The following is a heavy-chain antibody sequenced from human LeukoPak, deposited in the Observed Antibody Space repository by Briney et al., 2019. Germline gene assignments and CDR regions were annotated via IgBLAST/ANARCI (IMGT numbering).Heavy chain of an antibody. Sequence: GGSLRLSCAASGFTFSSYAMSWVRQAPGKGIEWVSAINGNGRNTYYADSVKGRCTISRDNSKNTLYLHINGLRAEDTAIYYCAKWGPTGYFGCWGQGSLVTVAS. CDR3: AKWGPTGYFGC. CDR2: INGNGRNT. J-gene: IGHJ4*02. V-gene: IGHV3-23*01. D-gene: IGHD3-16*01. CDR1: GFTFSSYA.